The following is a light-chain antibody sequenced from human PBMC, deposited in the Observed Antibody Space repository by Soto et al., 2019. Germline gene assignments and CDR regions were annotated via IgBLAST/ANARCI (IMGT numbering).Light chain of an antibody. V-gene: IGLV1-51*02. CDR3: GTWNSSLSAYV. CDR2: ENN. CDR1: SSNIGNNY. J-gene: IGLJ1*01. Sequence: QSVLAQPPSVSAAPGQKVTISCSGSSSNIGNNYVSWYQQLPGTAPKLLIYENNKRPSGIPDRFSGSKSGTSATLGITGLQTGDEADYYCGTWNSSLSAYVFGTGTKVPDL.